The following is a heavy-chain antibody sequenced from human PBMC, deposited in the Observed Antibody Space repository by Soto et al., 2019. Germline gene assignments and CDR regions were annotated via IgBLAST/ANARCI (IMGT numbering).Heavy chain of an antibody. V-gene: IGHV1-46*01. CDR1: GYTFTSYY. J-gene: IGHJ4*02. D-gene: IGHD6-13*01. CDR2: INPSGGST. CDR3: ARVSSWSCVDY. Sequence: QVQLVQSGAEVKKPGASVKVSCKASGYTFTSYYMHWVRQAPGQGLEWMGIINPSGGSTSYAKKFQDRVTMTRDTSTSTVYMELSSLRSEDTAVYYCARVSSWSCVDYWGQGTLVTVSS.